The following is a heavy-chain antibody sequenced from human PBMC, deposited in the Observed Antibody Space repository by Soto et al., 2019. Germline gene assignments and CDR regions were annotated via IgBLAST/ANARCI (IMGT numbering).Heavy chain of an antibody. CDR1: CGSGSNISVV. J-gene: IGHJ4*02. Sequence: SLSHTGSTSCGSGSNISVVGVWIRQYPSRGLEWLGRTYYRSKWYNDYAVSVKSRITINPDTSKNQFSLQLNSVTPEDTAVYYCARGDVWNDVGPPHNFDYWGQGTLVTVSS. CDR3: ARGDVWNDVGPPHNFDY. D-gene: IGHD1-1*01. V-gene: IGHV6-1*01. CDR2: TYYRSKWYN.